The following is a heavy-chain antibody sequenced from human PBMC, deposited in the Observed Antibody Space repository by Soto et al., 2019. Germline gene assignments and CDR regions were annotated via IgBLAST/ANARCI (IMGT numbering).Heavy chain of an antibody. V-gene: IGHV4-30-2*01. Sequence: SETLSLTCTVSGCSINSGVYSWTWIRQPPGKGLEWIGFIYHTGTTYYNPSLKSRVTISVDRSKNQFSLKLNSVTAADTAVYYCARVWGGAFDIWGQGTMVTVS. CDR1: GCSINSGVYS. CDR3: ARVWGGAFDI. J-gene: IGHJ3*02. CDR2: IYHTGTT. D-gene: IGHD3-10*01.